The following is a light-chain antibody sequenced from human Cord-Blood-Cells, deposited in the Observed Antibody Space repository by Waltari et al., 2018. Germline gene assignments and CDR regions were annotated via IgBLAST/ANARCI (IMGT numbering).Light chain of an antibody. V-gene: IGKV2-28*01. J-gene: IGKJ2*01. Sequence: VMTQSPPSLPVTPGEPASISCRSSQSLLHSNGYNYLDWYLQKPGQSPQLLIYLGSNRASGVPDRFSGSGSGTDFTLKISRVEAEDVGVYYCMQALQTPYTFGQGTKLEIK. CDR2: LGS. CDR1: QSLLHSNGYNY. CDR3: MQALQTPYT.